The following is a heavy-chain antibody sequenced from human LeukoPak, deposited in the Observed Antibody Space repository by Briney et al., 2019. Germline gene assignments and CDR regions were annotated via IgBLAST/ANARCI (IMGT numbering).Heavy chain of an antibody. CDR2: ISWNSGTI. CDR3: AKARDTAMAIDY. D-gene: IGHD5-18*01. V-gene: IGHV3-9*01. Sequence: PGRSLRLPCVASGFTFDDYAMHWVRQAPGKGLEWVSGISWNSGTIGYADSVKGRFTISRDNSKNTLYLQMNSLRAEDTAVYYCAKARDTAMAIDYWGQGTPVTVSS. J-gene: IGHJ4*02. CDR1: GFTFDDYA.